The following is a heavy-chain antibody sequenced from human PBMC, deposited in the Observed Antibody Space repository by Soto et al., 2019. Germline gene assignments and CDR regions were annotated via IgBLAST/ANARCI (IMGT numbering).Heavy chain of an antibody. CDR2: IYHSGNT. CDR1: GYSITSGYY. V-gene: IGHV4-38-2*02. CDR3: AREGGTYCSGGSCYPDYYYYTMDV. D-gene: IGHD2-15*01. Sequence: SETLSLTCAVSGYSITSGYYWGWIRQPPGKGLEWIGSIYHSGNTYYNPSLKSRVTISVDTSKNQFSLRLSSVTAADTAVYYCAREGGTYCSGGSCYPDYYYYTMDVWGHGTTVTVS. J-gene: IGHJ6*02.